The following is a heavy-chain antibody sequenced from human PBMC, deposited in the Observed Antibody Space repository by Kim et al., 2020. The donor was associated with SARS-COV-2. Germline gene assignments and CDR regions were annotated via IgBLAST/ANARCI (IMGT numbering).Heavy chain of an antibody. V-gene: IGHV4-34*01. Sequence: SETLSLTCAVYGGSFSGYYWSWIRQPPGKGLEWIGEINHSGSTNYNPSLKSRVTISVDTSKNQFSLKLSSVTAADTAVYYCARVTRLRFLERWGQGTLVTVSS. D-gene: IGHD3-3*01. CDR2: INHSGST. CDR3: ARVTRLRFLER. J-gene: IGHJ4*02. CDR1: GGSFSGYY.